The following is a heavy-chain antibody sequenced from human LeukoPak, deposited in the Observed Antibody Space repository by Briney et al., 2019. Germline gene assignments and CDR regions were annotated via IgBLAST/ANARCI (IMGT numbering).Heavy chain of an antibody. CDR2: IYHSGST. CDR3: ARDRGYYDSSRDWFDP. V-gene: IGHV4-4*02. J-gene: IGHJ5*02. D-gene: IGHD3-22*01. CDR1: GGSISSSNW. Sequence: SETLSLTCTVSGGSISSSNWWSWVRQPPGKGLEWIGEIYHSGSTNYNPSLKSRVTISVDKSKNQFSLKLSSVTAADTAVYYCARDRGYYDSSRDWFDPWGQGTLVTVSS.